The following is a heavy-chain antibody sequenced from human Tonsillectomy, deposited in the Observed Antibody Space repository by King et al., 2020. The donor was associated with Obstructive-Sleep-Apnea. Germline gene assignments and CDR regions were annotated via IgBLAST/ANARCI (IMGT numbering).Heavy chain of an antibody. CDR3: ARGNYDFWSGYYGY. Sequence: VQLVQSGGGVVQPGRSLRLSCAASGFTFSSYAMHWVRQAPGKGLGWGAVISYDGSNKYYADSVKGRFTISRDNSKNTLYLQMNSRRAEDTAVYYCARGNYDFWSGYYGYWGQGTLVTVSS. CDR1: GFTFSSYA. V-gene: IGHV3-30*04. CDR2: ISYDGSNK. D-gene: IGHD3-3*01. J-gene: IGHJ4*02.